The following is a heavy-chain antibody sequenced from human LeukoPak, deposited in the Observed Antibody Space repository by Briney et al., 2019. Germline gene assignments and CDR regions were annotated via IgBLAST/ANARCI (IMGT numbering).Heavy chain of an antibody. Sequence: GGSLRLSCAASGFIFSSYSMNWVRQAPGKGLEWVSSISSTSSYIYYADSVKGRFTISRDNAKNSLYLQMNSLRAEDTAVYYCAREFHAIFDYWGQGTLVTVSS. V-gene: IGHV3-21*01. J-gene: IGHJ4*02. D-gene: IGHD2-21*01. CDR1: GFIFSSYS. CDR3: AREFHAIFDY. CDR2: ISSTSSYI.